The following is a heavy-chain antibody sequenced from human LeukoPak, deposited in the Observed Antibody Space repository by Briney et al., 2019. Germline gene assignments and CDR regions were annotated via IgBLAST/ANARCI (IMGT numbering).Heavy chain of an antibody. J-gene: IGHJ4*02. CDR2: FDPEDGAT. CDR3: ATVVLYSGYYFDY. Sequence: ASVKVSCKVSGYTLTELSMHWLRQPPGKGLEWMQGFDPEDGATIYAQKFQGRVTMTEDTSTDTAYMELSSLRSEDTAVYYCATVVLYSGYYFDYWGQGTLVTVSS. V-gene: IGHV1-24*01. D-gene: IGHD5-12*01. CDR1: GYTLTELS.